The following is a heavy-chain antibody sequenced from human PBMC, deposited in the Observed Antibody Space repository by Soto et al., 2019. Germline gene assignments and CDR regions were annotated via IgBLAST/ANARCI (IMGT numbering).Heavy chain of an antibody. CDR3: ARRGWVSSQSSYYFDY. D-gene: IGHD6-19*01. CDR1: GYSFTSYW. J-gene: IGHJ4*02. Sequence: GESLKISCKGSGYSFTSYWIGWVRQMPGKGLEWMGIIYPGDSDTRYSPSFQGQVTISADKSISTAYLQWSSLKASDTAMYYCARRGWVSSQSSYYFDYWGQGTLVTVSS. CDR2: IYPGDSDT. V-gene: IGHV5-51*01.